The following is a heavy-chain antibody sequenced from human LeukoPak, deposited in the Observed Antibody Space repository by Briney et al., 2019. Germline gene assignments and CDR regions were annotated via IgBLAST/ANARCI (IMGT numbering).Heavy chain of an antibody. CDR3: ARLGYDYGLDY. J-gene: IGHJ4*02. CDR1: GGSISPYY. CDR2: IYYNGNT. V-gene: IGHV4-59*01. D-gene: IGHD4/OR15-4a*01. Sequence: SETLSLTCTVSGGSISPYYWSWIRQPPGKGLEWIGYIYYNGNTNYNPSLKSRVTISVDTSKNQFSLKLSSVTAADTAVYYCARLGYDYGLDYWGQGTLVTVSS.